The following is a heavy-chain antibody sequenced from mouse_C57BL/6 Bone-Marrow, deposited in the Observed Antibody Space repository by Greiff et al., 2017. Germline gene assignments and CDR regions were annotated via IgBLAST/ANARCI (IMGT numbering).Heavy chain of an antibody. CDR3: TTDSYGPYYFDY. V-gene: IGHV14-4*01. Sequence: EVQLQQSGAELVRPGASVKLSCTASGFNIKDDSMHWVKQRPEQGLEWIGWIDPENGDTEYASKFQGKATITADTSSNTAYLQLSSLTSEYTAVYYCTTDSYGPYYFDYWGQGTTLTVSS. D-gene: IGHD3-3*01. CDR1: GFNIKDDS. CDR2: IDPENGDT. J-gene: IGHJ2*01.